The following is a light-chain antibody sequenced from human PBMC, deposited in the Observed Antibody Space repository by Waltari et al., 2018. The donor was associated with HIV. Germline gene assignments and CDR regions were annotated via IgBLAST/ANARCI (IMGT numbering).Light chain of an antibody. J-gene: IGLJ2*01. CDR1: SRYLGVLKS. CDR2: EVS. CDR3: GSYAGSNNVV. V-gene: IGLV2-8*01. Sequence: QSALTPPPSASGSPGQSVPLSCTATSRYLGVLKSVSWYQQQPGKAPQVMIYEVSKRPSGVPDRFSGSKSGNTASLTVSGLQAEDEADYYCGSYAGSNNVVFGGGTKLTVL.